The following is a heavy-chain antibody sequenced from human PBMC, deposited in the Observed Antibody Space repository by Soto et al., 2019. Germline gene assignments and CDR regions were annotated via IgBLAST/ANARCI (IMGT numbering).Heavy chain of an antibody. V-gene: IGHV3-74*01. CDR1: GFTFSSYW. CDR3: ARDQDGTGPTADF. Sequence: EVQLVESGGGLVQPGGSLRLSCAASGFTFSSYWMHWVRQVPEKGLVWVARITSDGGGTFYADSVKGRFTISRDNDKNTMYLQMNSLRVEDTAVYYCARDQDGTGPTADFWGQGTPVTVSS. CDR2: ITSDGGGT. D-gene: IGHD1-1*01. J-gene: IGHJ4*02.